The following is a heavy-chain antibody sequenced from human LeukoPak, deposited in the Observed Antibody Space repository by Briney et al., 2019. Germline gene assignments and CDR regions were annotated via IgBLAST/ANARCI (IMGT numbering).Heavy chain of an antibody. V-gene: IGHV3-30-3*01. J-gene: IGHJ3*02. D-gene: IGHD3-3*01. CDR1: GFTFSSYA. CDR3: ARMYYDFWSGYYSLDAFDI. CDR2: ISYDGSNK. Sequence: GGSLRLSCAASGFTFSSYAMHWVRQAPGKGLEWVAVISYDGSNKYYADSVKGRFTISRDNAKNSLYLQMNSLRAEDTAVYYCARMYYDFWSGYYSLDAFDIWGQGTMVTVSS.